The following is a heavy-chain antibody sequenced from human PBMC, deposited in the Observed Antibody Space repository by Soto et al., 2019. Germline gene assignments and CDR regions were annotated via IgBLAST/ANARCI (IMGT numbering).Heavy chain of an antibody. CDR3: ATCSSTSCYMDV. J-gene: IGHJ6*03. Sequence: PSETLSLTCTVSGGSISSSSYYWGWIRQPPGKGLEWIGSIYYSGSTYYNPSLKSRVTISVDTSKNQLSLKLSSVTAADTAVYCCATCSSTSCYMDVWGKGTTVTVSS. V-gene: IGHV4-39*01. D-gene: IGHD2-2*01. CDR1: GGSISSSSYY. CDR2: IYYSGST.